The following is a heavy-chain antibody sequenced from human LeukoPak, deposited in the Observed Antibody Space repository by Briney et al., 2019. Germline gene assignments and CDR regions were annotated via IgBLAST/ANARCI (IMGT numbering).Heavy chain of an antibody. D-gene: IGHD6-13*01. CDR3: SRIKGRPPPVAAGSSPPRYAFDI. J-gene: IGHJ3*02. CDR2: INHSGST. Sequence: GSLRLSCAASGFTFSSYAMSWVRQAPGKGLEWIGEINHSGSTNYNPSLKSRVTISVDTSKNQFSLKLSSVTAADTAVYYWSRIKGRPPPVAAGSSPPRYAFDIWGQGTMVTVSS. CDR1: GFTFSSYA. V-gene: IGHV4-34*01.